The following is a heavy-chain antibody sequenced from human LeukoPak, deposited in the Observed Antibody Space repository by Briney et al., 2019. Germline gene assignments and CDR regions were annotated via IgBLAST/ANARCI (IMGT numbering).Heavy chain of an antibody. Sequence: GGSLRLSCAASGFTFSSYDMHWVRQATGKGLEWVSAICTAGDTYYPGSVKGRFTISRENAKNSLYLQMNSLRAGDTAVYYCARGGRYSSSWYRAYYYYYYGMDVWGQGTTVTVSS. J-gene: IGHJ6*02. D-gene: IGHD6-13*01. CDR3: ARGGRYSSSWYRAYYYYYYGMDV. V-gene: IGHV3-13*04. CDR2: ICTAGDT. CDR1: GFTFSSYD.